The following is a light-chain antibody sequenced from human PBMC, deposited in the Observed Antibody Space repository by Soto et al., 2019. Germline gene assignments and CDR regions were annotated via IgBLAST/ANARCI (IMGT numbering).Light chain of an antibody. CDR3: QQLNSYPLT. J-gene: IGKJ4*01. CDR1: QGITSF. CDR2: TAS. Sequence: DIQLTQSPSFLSASVGDIVSITCRASQGITSFFAWYQQIPGKAPKLLIYTASTLQSGVPPRCSGSGSGTAFTLTISSLQPEDFGTYCCQQLNSYPLTFGGGTRVAIK. V-gene: IGKV1-9*01.